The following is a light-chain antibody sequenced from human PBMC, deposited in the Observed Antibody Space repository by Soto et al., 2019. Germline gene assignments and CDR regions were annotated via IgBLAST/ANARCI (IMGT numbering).Light chain of an antibody. CDR2: AAS. Sequence: DIQLTQSPSFLSASVGDRVTITCRASQGISSYLAWYQQKPGKAPKLLIYAASTLQSGVPSRCSGSGSGTEFTLTVSSLQPEDFATDYCQQLNSFGGGTKVEIK. J-gene: IGKJ4*01. CDR1: QGISSY. CDR3: QQLNS. V-gene: IGKV1-9*01.